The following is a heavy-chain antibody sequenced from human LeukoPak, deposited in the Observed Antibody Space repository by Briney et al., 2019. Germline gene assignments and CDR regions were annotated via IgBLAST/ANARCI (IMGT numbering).Heavy chain of an antibody. D-gene: IGHD3-9*01. CDR3: ARWEYYDILTGYYPAAEDAFDI. V-gene: IGHV4-34*01. CDR2: INHSGST. J-gene: IGHJ3*02. CDR1: GGSFSGYY. Sequence: PSETLSLTCAVYGGSFSGYYWSWIRQPPGKGLEWIGEINHSGSTNYNPSLKSRVTISVDTSKNQFSLKLSSVTAADTAVYYCARWEYYDILTGYYPAAEDAFDIWGQGTMVTVSS.